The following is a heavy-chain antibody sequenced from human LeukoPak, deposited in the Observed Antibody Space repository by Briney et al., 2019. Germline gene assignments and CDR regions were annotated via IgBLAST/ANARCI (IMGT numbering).Heavy chain of an antibody. D-gene: IGHD3-22*01. Sequence: GSLRLSCAASGFTFSSYAMSWVRQAPGKGLEWIGEINHSGSTNYNPSLKSRVTISVDTSKSQFSLMLSSVTAADTAVYYCARAGDRSGYYHQLLDSWGQGTLVTVSS. J-gene: IGHJ4*02. CDR1: GFTFSSYA. CDR2: INHSGST. V-gene: IGHV4-34*01. CDR3: ARAGDRSGYYHQLLDS.